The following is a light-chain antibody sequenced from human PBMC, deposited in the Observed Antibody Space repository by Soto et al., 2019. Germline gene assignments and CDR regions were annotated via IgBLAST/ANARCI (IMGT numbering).Light chain of an antibody. J-gene: IGKJ1*01. Sequence: EIVLTQCPATLSLSPGERATLSCRASQSVSSSYLAWYQQKPGQAPRLLIYGASTRATGIPARFSGSGSGTEFTLTISSLQSEDFAVYYRQQYNNWPRTFGQGTKVDIK. V-gene: IGKV3-15*01. CDR1: QSVSSSY. CDR2: GAS. CDR3: QQYNNWPRT.